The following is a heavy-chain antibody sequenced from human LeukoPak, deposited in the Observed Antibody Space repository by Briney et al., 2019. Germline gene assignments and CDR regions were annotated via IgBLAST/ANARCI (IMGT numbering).Heavy chain of an antibody. D-gene: IGHD6-6*01. CDR1: GYTFTSYY. CDR2: INPSGGST. Sequence: ASVKVSCTASGYTFTSYYMHWVRQAPGQGLEWMGIINPSGGSTNYAQKFQGRVTMTSDTSTSTVYMELSSLRSEDTAVYYCARERPTIAARSSNWFDPWGQGTLVTVSS. V-gene: IGHV1-46*01. J-gene: IGHJ5*02. CDR3: ARERPTIAARSSNWFDP.